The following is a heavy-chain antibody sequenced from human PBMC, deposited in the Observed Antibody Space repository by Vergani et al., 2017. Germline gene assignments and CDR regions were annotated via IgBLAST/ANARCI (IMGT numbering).Heavy chain of an antibody. J-gene: IGHJ3*02. CDR1: GFIFSDHY. CDR2: ISDNGGTT. V-gene: IGHV3-23*04. Sequence: EVQVVESGGGLVQPGGSLRLSCAASGFIFSDHYMDWVRQAPGKGLEWVSIISDNGGTTYYADSVKGRFTISRDNSKDTLYLQMNSLRAEDTAVYYCARPSAPGDYDALDIWGQGTMVTVSS. CDR3: ARPSAPGDYDALDI. D-gene: IGHD4-17*01.